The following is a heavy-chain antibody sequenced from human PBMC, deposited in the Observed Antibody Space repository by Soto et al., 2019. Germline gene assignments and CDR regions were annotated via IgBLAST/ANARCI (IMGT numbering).Heavy chain of an antibody. V-gene: IGHV3-7*01. J-gene: IGHJ6*03. CDR1: GFTFSSYW. CDR2: IKQDGSEK. Sequence: GGSLRLSCAASGFTFSSYWMSWVRQAPGKGLEWVANIKQDGSEKYYVDSVKGRFTISRDNAKNSLYLQMNSLRAEDTAVYYCARRTPSHDYREGYYYYYYMDVWGKGTTVTVSS. CDR3: ARRTPSHDYREGYYYYYYMDV. D-gene: IGHD4-4*01.